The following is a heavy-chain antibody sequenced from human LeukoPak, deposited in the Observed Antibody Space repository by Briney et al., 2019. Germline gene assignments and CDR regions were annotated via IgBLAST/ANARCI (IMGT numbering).Heavy chain of an antibody. Sequence: PSETLSLTCTASGGSIITGSYYWSWIRQPAGKGLEWIGRVYSGGSTHYNPSLKSRVTISIDTSKNQFSLHLTSVTAADTAVYYCARRSLTALSWFDPWGQGALVTVSS. CDR1: GGSIITGSYY. J-gene: IGHJ5*02. V-gene: IGHV4-61*02. CDR2: VYSGGST. D-gene: IGHD5-18*01. CDR3: ARRSLTALSWFDP.